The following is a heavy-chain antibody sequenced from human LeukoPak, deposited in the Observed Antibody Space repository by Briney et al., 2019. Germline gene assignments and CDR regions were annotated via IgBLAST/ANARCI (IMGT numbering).Heavy chain of an antibody. V-gene: IGHV3-30*18. J-gene: IGHJ6*02. D-gene: IGHD2-15*01. Sequence: QSGGSLRLSCAASGFTFSNYGMHWVRQAPGKGLEWVAVISYDESDKYYADSVKGRFTISRDNSKNTLYLQMNSLRPEDTAVYYCAKGVVAATNAAYYCTDVCGLRTTVIVSS. CDR3: AKGVVAATNAAYYCTDV. CDR1: GFTFSNYG. CDR2: ISYDESDK.